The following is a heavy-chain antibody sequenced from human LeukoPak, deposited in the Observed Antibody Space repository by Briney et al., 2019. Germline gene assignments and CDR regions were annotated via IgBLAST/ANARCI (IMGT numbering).Heavy chain of an antibody. D-gene: IGHD3-3*01. CDR3: SRDTHDDFWSGFSET. CDR1: GFTVSRSY. J-gene: IGHJ5*02. CDR2: IYSSGSA. Sequence: GGSLRLSCAASGFTVSRSYMNWVRQAPGRGLEWVSVIYSSGSASYADSVKDRFITSRDNSKNTLFLQMNRLTGEDTAVYYCSRDTHDDFWSGFSETWGQGTMVTVSS. V-gene: IGHV3-66*01.